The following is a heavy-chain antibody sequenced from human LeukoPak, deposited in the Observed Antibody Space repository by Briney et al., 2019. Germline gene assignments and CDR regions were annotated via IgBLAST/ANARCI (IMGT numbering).Heavy chain of an antibody. CDR3: ARDLVPGYGYGFPYYFDY. Sequence: GGSLRLSCAASGFTFSSYSMNWVRQAPGKGLEWVSSISSSSSYIYYADSVKGRFTISRDNAKNSLYLQMNSLRAEDTAVYYCARDLVPGYGYGFPYYFDYWGQGTLVTVSS. V-gene: IGHV3-21*01. CDR1: GFTFSSYS. J-gene: IGHJ4*02. CDR2: ISSSSSYI. D-gene: IGHD5-18*01.